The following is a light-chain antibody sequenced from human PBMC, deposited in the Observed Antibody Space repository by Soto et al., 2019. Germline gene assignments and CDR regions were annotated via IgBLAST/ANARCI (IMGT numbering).Light chain of an antibody. J-gene: IGKJ2*01. V-gene: IGKV3-20*01. CDR3: HHYGYGADT. CDR2: GAS. Sequence: LILTQSPGTLSLSPEERATLSCRASESVRNNSLAWYQQHPGQAPRLLIFGASSRATGIPDRFTGTGSGADFSLPISRLEPDDSAVYFCHHYGYGADTFGQGTKLEIK. CDR1: ESVRNNS.